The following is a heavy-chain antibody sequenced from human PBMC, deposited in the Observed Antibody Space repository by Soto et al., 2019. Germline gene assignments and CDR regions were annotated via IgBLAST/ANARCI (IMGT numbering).Heavy chain of an antibody. V-gene: IGHV1-3*01. CDR3: VLWFGEYYAFDI. CDR1: GYTFTSYA. J-gene: IGHJ3*02. CDR2: INAGNGNT. D-gene: IGHD3-10*01. Sequence: ASVKVSCKASGYTFTSYAMHWVRQAPGQRLEWMGWINAGNGNTKYSQKFRGRVTITRDTSASTAYMELSSLRSEDTAVYYCVLWFGEYYAFDIRGQGTMVTVSS.